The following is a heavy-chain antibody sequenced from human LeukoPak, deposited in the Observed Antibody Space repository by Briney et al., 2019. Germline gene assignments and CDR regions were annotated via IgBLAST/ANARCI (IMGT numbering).Heavy chain of an antibody. CDR2: IYYSGST. CDR3: ARSPYYYDSSGYYYLDY. V-gene: IGHV4-30-4*07. D-gene: IGHD3-22*01. CDR1: GGSISSGGYS. Sequence: SETLSLTCAVSGGSISSGGYSWSWIRQPPGKGLEWIGYIYYSGSTYYNPSLKSRVTISVDTSKNQFSLKLSSVTAADTAVYYCARSPYYYDSSGYYYLDYWGQGTLVTVSS. J-gene: IGHJ4*02.